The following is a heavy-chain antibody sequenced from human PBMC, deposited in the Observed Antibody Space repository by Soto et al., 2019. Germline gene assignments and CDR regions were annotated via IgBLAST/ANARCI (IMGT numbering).Heavy chain of an antibody. D-gene: IGHD6-19*01. J-gene: IGHJ5*02. CDR2: MNPNSGNT. V-gene: IGHV1-8*01. CDR3: ASALSSGCLDP. Sequence: QVQLVQSGAEVKKPGASVKVSCKASGYTFTSYDINWVRQATGQGLEWMGWMNPNSGNTDYAQKFQGRVTRTRNTSVSTAHMELSSSSSEATPVYYGASALSSGCLDPWGQGTLVTVSS. CDR1: GYTFTSYD.